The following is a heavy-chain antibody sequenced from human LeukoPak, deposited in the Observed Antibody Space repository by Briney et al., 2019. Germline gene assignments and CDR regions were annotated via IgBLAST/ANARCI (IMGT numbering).Heavy chain of an antibody. CDR3: ARGRDPGYSSSWGGYYYYYMDV. Sequence: ASVKVSCKASGYTFTSYDINWVRQATGQGLEWMGWMNPNSGNTAYAQKFQGRVTMTTDTSTSTAYMELRSLRSDDTAVYYCARGRDPGYSSSWGGYYYYYMDVWGKGTTVTISS. D-gene: IGHD6-13*01. CDR2: MNPNSGNT. V-gene: IGHV1-8*02. J-gene: IGHJ6*03. CDR1: GYTFTSYD.